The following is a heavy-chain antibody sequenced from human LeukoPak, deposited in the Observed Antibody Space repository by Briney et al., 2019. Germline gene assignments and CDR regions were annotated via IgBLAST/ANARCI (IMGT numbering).Heavy chain of an antibody. CDR2: IKEDGSQK. V-gene: IGHV3-7*01. Sequence: GGSLRLSCVTSGFTFSESWMSWVRQAPGKGLEWVADIKEDGSQKDYVDSVRGRFTISRDNAKNSLYLQMDSLRAEDTAVYYCATYSNWVAGDVWGQGTTVSVSS. J-gene: IGHJ6*02. CDR3: ATYSNWVAGDV. CDR1: GFTFSESW. D-gene: IGHD7-27*01.